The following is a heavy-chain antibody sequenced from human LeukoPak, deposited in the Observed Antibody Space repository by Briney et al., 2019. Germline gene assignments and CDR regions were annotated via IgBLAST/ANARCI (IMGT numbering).Heavy chain of an antibody. J-gene: IGHJ6*03. CDR2: ISYSGST. Sequence: SETLSLTCTVSGGSISGYYWSWIRQPPGKGLEWVGYISYSGSTNYNPSLKSRVTISVDTSKNQFSLKLSSVTAADTAVYYCARQSPYYDFWSGYYVSYMGVWGKGTTVTVSS. D-gene: IGHD3-3*01. V-gene: IGHV4-59*08. CDR1: GGSISGYY. CDR3: ARQSPYYDFWSGYYVSYMGV.